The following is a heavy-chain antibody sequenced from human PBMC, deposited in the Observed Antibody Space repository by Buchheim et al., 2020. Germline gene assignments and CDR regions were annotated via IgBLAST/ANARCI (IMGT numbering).Heavy chain of an antibody. V-gene: IGHV3-33*01. CDR3: ARDPAGKQLVYWFDP. Sequence: QVQLVESGGGVVQPGRSLRLSCAASGFTFSSYGMHWVRQAPGKGLEWVAVIWYDGSNKYYADSVKGRFTISRDNSKNTLYLQMNSLRAEDTAVYYWARDPAGKQLVYWFDPWGQGTL. CDR1: GFTFSSYG. CDR2: IWYDGSNK. J-gene: IGHJ5*02. D-gene: IGHD6-6*01.